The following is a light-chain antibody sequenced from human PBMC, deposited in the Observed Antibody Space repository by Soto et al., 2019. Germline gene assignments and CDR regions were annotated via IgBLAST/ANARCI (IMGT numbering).Light chain of an antibody. CDR1: QAISSF. CDR3: QQRGT. Sequence: DIQMTHAPSFLSASVVDRVNITCRASQAISSFLAWYQQKPGKAPKLLIYPASTLQSGVSSRFSGSGSGTDFTLTISSLEPEDLAVHYCQQRGTFGPGTKVDIK. CDR2: PAS. J-gene: IGKJ3*01. V-gene: IGKV1-9*01.